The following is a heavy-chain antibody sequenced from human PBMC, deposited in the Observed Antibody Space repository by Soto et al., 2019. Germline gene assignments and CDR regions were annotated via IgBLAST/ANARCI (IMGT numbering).Heavy chain of an antibody. CDR3: ARRRTWDYDIDPPYWFDP. D-gene: IGHD3-9*01. Sequence: SETLSLTCTVPGGSISSSSYYWGWIRQPPGKGLEWIGSIYYSGSTYYNPSLKSRVTISVDTSKNQFSLKLSSVTAADTAVYYCARRRTWDYDIDPPYWFDPWGQGTLVTVPQ. CDR1: GGSISSSSYY. J-gene: IGHJ5*02. CDR2: IYYSGST. V-gene: IGHV4-39*01.